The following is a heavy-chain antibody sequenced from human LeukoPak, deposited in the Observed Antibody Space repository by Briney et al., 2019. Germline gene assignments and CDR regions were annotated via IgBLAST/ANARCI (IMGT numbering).Heavy chain of an antibody. D-gene: IGHD6-19*01. V-gene: IGHV3-21*01. J-gene: IGHJ4*02. CDR1: GFTFSSYS. CDR3: ARDSAVAGTC. Sequence: PGGSLRLSCAASGFTFSSYSMNWVCQAPGKGLEWVSSISSSSSYIYYADSVKGRFTISRDNAKNSLYLQMNSLRAEDTAVYYCARDSAVAGTCWGQGTLVTVSS. CDR2: ISSSSSYI.